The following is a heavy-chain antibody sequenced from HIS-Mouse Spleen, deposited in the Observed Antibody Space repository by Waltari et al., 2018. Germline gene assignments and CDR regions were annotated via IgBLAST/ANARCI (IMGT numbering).Heavy chain of an antibody. Sequence: QLQLQESGPGLVKPSETLALTCTVAGGSISSSSYYWGWIRQPPGKGLGWFGRIYSSGSTYYITSLKGRVPRSVDTSTTQWSLKLSCVTAADTAVYYCARESPSSGSWYGWYFDLWGRGTLVTVS. V-gene: IGHV4-39*07. CDR1: GGSISSSSYY. J-gene: IGHJ2*01. CDR3: ARESPSSGSWYGWYFDL. D-gene: IGHD6-13*01. CDR2: IYSSGST.